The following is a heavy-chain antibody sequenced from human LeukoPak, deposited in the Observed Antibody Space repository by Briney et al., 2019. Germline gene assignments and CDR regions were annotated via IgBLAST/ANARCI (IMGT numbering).Heavy chain of an antibody. J-gene: IGHJ4*02. V-gene: IGHV3-7*01. CDR1: GFTFSSYA. Sequence: GGSLRLSCAASGFTFSSYAMSWVRQGPGKGLEWVANIKEDGSAKYYVDSVKGRFTISRDNAMNSLYLQMSSLRVEDTAVYYCARRGSLDNWGQGTLVTVSS. D-gene: IGHD3-10*01. CDR2: IKEDGSAK. CDR3: ARRGSLDN.